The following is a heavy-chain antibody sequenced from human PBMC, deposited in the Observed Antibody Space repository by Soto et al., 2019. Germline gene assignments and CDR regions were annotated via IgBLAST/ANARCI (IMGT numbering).Heavy chain of an antibody. CDR1: GFTFRSYT. J-gene: IGHJ3*01. Sequence: GGSLRLSCVASGFTFRSYTMHWVRQAPGKGLVWVSRINSDRSSTSYADSVKGRFTISRDNAKNTLYLQMNSLRAEDTAVYYCARGGPSLRFSFWGQGTMVTVSS. CDR2: INSDRSST. CDR3: ARGGPSLRFSF. V-gene: IGHV3-74*01. D-gene: IGHD3-3*01.